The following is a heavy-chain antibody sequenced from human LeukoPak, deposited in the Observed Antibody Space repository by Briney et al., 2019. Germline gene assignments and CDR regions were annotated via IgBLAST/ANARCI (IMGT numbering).Heavy chain of an antibody. V-gene: IGHV3-23*01. CDR1: GFTFSSYA. Sequence: PGGSLRLSCVASGFTFSSYAMSWVRQAPGKGLEWVSGISGSDTNTYYADSVKGRFTISRDNSKNTLYLQMNSLRAEDTAVYYCAKDAHPPRDGYNPYYFDYWGHGTLVTVSS. CDR3: AKDAHPPRDGYNPYYFDY. D-gene: IGHD5-24*01. J-gene: IGHJ4*01. CDR2: ISGSDTNT.